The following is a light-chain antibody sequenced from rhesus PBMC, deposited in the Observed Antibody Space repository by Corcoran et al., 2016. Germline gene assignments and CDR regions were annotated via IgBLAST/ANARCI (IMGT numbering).Light chain of an antibody. CDR3: QQHNSYPLT. V-gene: IGKV1-25*01. Sequence: DIQMTQSPSSLSASVGDTVTITCRASQGISSYLAWYQQKPGKAPKLLIYKASNLQSGVPLRFSGSGSGTYFPLPISSLQPEDFATYYCQQHNSYPLTFGGGTKVEIK. CDR2: KAS. J-gene: IGKJ4*01. CDR1: QGISSY.